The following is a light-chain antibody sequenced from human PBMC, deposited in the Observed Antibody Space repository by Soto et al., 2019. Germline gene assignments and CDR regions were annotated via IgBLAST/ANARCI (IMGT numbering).Light chain of an antibody. V-gene: IGKV1-5*03. CDR3: QHYNSYSEA. CDR2: KAS. J-gene: IGKJ1*01. CDR1: QTMSSW. Sequence: DIQMTHSSSSLSASVVDRVTITCRASQTMSSWFTWYQQKPGKAPKLLIYKASTLKSGVPSRFSGSGSGTEFTLTISSLQPDDFATYYCQHYNSYSEAFGQGTKVDI.